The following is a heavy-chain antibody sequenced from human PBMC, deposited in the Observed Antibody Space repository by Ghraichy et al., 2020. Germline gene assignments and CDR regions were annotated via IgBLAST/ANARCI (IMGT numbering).Heavy chain of an antibody. J-gene: IGHJ5*02. CDR2: ISSSGSTI. V-gene: IGHV3-11*04. D-gene: IGHD2-15*01. CDR3: ARCVVVVAATNWFDP. Sequence: LSLTCAASGFTFSDYYMSWIRQAPGKGLEWVSYISSSGSTIYYADSVKGRFTISRDNAKNSLYLQMNSLRAEDTAVYYCARCVVVVAATNWFDPWGQGTLVTVSS. CDR1: GFTFSDYY.